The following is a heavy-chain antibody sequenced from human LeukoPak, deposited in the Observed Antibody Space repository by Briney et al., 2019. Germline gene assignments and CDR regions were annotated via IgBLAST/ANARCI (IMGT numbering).Heavy chain of an antibody. D-gene: IGHD4-17*01. J-gene: IGHJ4*02. CDR2: ISTGSEFI. Sequence: GGSLRLSCAASGFTFNDYHMNWVRQTPGKGLEWVSSISTGSEFIYYADSVRGRFTISRDNAKNSLYLQMNSLRAEDTAVYYCARSIYGDYVDYWGQGTLVTVSS. CDR1: GFTFNDYH. V-gene: IGHV3-21*01. CDR3: ARSIYGDYVDY.